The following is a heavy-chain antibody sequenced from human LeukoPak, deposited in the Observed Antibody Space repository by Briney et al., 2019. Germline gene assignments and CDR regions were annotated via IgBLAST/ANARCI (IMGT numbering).Heavy chain of an antibody. Sequence: GGSLRLSCVTSGFTFSQYWMSWVRQAPGKGLEWVANIKEDGSEKYYVDSVKGRFTISRDNAKNSLYVQMNSLRAEDTAVYYCARRTYSSGWYYFDYWGQGTLVTVSS. CDR2: IKEDGSEK. CDR1: GFTFSQYW. CDR3: ARRTYSSGWYYFDY. D-gene: IGHD6-19*01. J-gene: IGHJ4*02. V-gene: IGHV3-7*01.